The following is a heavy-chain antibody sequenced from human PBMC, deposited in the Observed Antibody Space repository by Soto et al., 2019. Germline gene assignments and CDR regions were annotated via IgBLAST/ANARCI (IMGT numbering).Heavy chain of an antibody. CDR1: GFTFSSYA. J-gene: IGHJ4*02. CDR3: AKDSQMTTVTVFDY. V-gene: IGHV3-23*01. CDR2: ISGSGGST. Sequence: GGSLRLSCAASGFTFSSYAMSWVRQAPGKWLGWVSAISGSGGSTYYADSVKGRFTISRDNSKNTLYLQMNSLRAEDTAVYYCAKDSQMTTVTVFDYWGQGXLVTVYS. D-gene: IGHD4-17*01.